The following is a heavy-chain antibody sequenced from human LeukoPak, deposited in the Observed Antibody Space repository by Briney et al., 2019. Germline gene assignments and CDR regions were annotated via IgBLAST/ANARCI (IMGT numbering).Heavy chain of an antibody. J-gene: IGHJ4*02. CDR2: IWYDGHNK. Sequence: GGSLRLSCVASGFSFSKYGMHWVRQAPGKGLQWLAIIWYDGHNKYYADSVKGRFTISGDNSKNTLYLQMNSLRAEDTAVYYCARDYSGYLYYFDYWGQGTLVTVSS. D-gene: IGHD5-12*01. V-gene: IGHV3-33*01. CDR3: ARDYSGYLYYFDY. CDR1: GFSFSKYG.